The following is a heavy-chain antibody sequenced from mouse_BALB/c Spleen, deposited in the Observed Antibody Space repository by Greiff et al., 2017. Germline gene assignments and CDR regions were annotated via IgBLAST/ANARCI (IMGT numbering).Heavy chain of an antibody. J-gene: IGHJ3*01. Sequence: VHLVESGPGLVAPSQSLSITCTVSGFSLTSYGVHWVRQPPGKGLEWLGVIWAGGSTNYNSALMSRLSISKDNSKSQVFLKMNSLQTDDTAMYYCASPLDFAYWGQGTLVTVSA. V-gene: IGHV2-9*02. CDR2: IWAGGST. CDR3: ASPLDFAY. CDR1: GFSLTSYG.